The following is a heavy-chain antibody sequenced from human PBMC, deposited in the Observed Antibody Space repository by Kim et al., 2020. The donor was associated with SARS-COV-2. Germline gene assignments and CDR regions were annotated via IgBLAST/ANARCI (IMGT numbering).Heavy chain of an antibody. CDR3: ARDSPRIVVVPAVNYYYYGMDV. V-gene: IGHV1-18*01. Sequence: ASVKVSCKASGYTFTSYGISWVRQAPGQGLEWMGWISAYNGNTNYAQKLQGRVTMTTDTSTSTAYMELRSLRSDDTSVYYCARDSPRIVVVPAVNYYYYGMDVWGQGTTVTVSS. D-gene: IGHD2-2*01. J-gene: IGHJ6*02. CDR2: ISAYNGNT. CDR1: GYTFTSYG.